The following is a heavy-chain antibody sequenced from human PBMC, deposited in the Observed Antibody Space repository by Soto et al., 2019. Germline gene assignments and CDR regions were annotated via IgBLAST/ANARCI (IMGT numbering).Heavy chain of an antibody. D-gene: IGHD1-20*01. Sequence: ASVKVSCKASGYTFTSYDINWVRQATGQGPEWMGWMSPNTGTIVYAQKFQGRVTMTRNTSTSTAYMTLSSLRSEDTAVYYCARDRPGIKTYEAFDIWGQGTTVPVSS. CDR3: ARDRPGIKTYEAFDI. CDR1: GYTFTSYD. V-gene: IGHV1-8*01. J-gene: IGHJ3*02. CDR2: MSPNTGTI.